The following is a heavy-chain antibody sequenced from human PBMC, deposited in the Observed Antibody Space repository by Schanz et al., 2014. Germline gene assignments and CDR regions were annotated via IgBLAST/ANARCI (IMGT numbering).Heavy chain of an antibody. V-gene: IGHV3-20*04. D-gene: IGHD6-13*01. CDR3: ARLDSSSWYPRY. CDR2: ISGSGGDT. J-gene: IGHJ4*02. Sequence: EVQLVESGGGVVRPGGSLRLSCAASGFGFDDYAMSWVRQAPGKGLEWVSTISGSGGDTYPADSVKGRFTTSRDNGKKSMYLQMNSLRAEDTAVYYCARLDSSSWYPRYWGQGTLVTVSS. CDR1: GFGFDDYA.